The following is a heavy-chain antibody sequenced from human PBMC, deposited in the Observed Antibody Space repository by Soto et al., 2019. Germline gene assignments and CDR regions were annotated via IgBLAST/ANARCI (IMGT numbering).Heavy chain of an antibody. D-gene: IGHD2-2*01. CDR1: GFTFSSYA. V-gene: IGHV3-23*01. CDR2: ISGSGDAT. J-gene: IGHJ6*02. CDR3: AKIICTATSCPSYYYGMDV. Sequence: LRLSSAASGFTFSSYALIWVRQAPGKGLQSGSSISGSGDATYYADAVKGRFTISRDNSKNTLYLQMSSLRVEDTAVYYCAKIICTATSCPSYYYGMDVWGQGTTVTVSS.